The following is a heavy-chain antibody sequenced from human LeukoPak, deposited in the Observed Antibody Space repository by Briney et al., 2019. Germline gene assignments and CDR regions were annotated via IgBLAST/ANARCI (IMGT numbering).Heavy chain of an antibody. CDR2: ISSSSSYI. J-gene: IGHJ4*02. CDR3: ARDPYSGLFDY. V-gene: IGHV3-21*01. CDR1: GFTFSSYA. D-gene: IGHD4-11*01. Sequence: PGGSLRLSCAASGFTFSSYAMSWVRQAPGKGLEWVSSISSSSSYIYYADSVKGRFTISRDNAKNSLYLQMNSLRAEDTAVYYCARDPYSGLFDYWGQGTLVTVSS.